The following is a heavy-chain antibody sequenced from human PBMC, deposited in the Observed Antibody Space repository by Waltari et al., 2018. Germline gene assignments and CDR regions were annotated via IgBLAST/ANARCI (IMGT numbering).Heavy chain of an antibody. Sequence: QVQLQESGPGLVKPSGTLSLTCAVSGGSISSSNWWSWVRQPPGKGLEWIGEIYHSGRTNYNPSLKIRVTISVDKSKNQFSLKLSSVTAADTAVYYCARGKGVGATLDYWGQGTLVTVSS. CDR3: ARGKGVGATLDY. CDR1: GGSISSSNW. V-gene: IGHV4-4*02. D-gene: IGHD1-26*01. J-gene: IGHJ4*02. CDR2: IYHSGRT.